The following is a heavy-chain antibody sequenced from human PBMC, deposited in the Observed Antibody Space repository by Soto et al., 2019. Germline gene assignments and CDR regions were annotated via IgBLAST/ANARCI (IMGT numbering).Heavy chain of an antibody. V-gene: IGHV5-51*01. CDR2: IYPGDSDT. D-gene: IGHD5-18*01. J-gene: IGHJ6*02. CDR1: GCSFTSYW. CDR3: ARNRGYSYGYDYGMDV. Sequence: PGESLKISCKGSGCSFTSYWIGWVRQMPGKGLEWMGIIYPGDSDTRYSPSFQGQVTISADKSISTAYLQWSSLKASDTAMYYCARNRGYSYGYDYGMDVWGQGTTVTVSS.